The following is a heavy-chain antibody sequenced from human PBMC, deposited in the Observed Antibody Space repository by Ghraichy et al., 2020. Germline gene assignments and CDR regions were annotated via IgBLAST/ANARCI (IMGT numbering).Heavy chain of an antibody. D-gene: IGHD3-10*01. J-gene: IGHJ6*02. Sequence: SETLSLTCTVSGYSISSGYYWGWIRQPPGKGLEWIGSIYHSGSTYYNPSLKSRVTISVDTSKNQFSLKLSSVTAADTAVYYCARNPPAGFGELHEPYYYYGRAVWGQGTTATVPS. CDR1: GYSISSGYY. CDR2: IYHSGST. V-gene: IGHV4-38-2*02. CDR3: ARNPPAGFGELHEPYYYYGRAV.